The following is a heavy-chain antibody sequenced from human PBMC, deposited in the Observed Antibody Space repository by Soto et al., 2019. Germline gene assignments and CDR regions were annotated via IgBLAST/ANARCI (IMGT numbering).Heavy chain of an antibody. V-gene: IGHV1-3*01. CDR1: GYKFSSYA. D-gene: IGHD6-19*01. CDR2: INVGNGNT. Sequence: GASVKVSCKASGYKFSSYAIHWVRQAPGQRLEWMGWINVGNGNTKYSQKFHDRVTITRDTSADTAYMEVSSLRSEDTAVYYCASDEERYKGFLRGWVLLYYIFGMEVWGRGPTFTLS. CDR3: ASDEERYKGFLRGWVLLYYIFGMEV. J-gene: IGHJ6*01.